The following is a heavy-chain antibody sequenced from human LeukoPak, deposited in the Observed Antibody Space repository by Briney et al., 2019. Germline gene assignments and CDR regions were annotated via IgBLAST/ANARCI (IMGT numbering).Heavy chain of an antibody. CDR3: ATERAYYYDSSGYYLDY. CDR2: INPSGGNT. D-gene: IGHD3-22*01. J-gene: IGHJ4*02. CDR1: GYTFTSYY. Sequence: GASVKVSCKASGYTFTSYYMRWVRQAPGQGLEWMGIINPSGGNTSYAQKFQGRVTMTRDTSTSTVYMELSSLRSEDTAVYYCATERAYYYDSSGYYLDYWGQGTLVTVSS. V-gene: IGHV1-46*01.